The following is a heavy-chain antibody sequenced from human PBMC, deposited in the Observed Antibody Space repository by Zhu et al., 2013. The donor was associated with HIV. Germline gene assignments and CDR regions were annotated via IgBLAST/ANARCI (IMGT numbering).Heavy chain of an antibody. CDR2: INPNSGDT. D-gene: IGHD2-2*01. CDR3: ARIVVYCSSVTCSDY. V-gene: IGHV1-2*02. Sequence: QAQLVQSGAEVTKPGASVKVSCKASGYTFTDYYVYWVRQAPGQGLEWMGWINPNSGDTNYAQKFQGRVTMTRDTSISTVYMELSSLRSDDTAVYYCARIVVYCSSVTCSDYWGQGTLVTVSS. J-gene: IGHJ4*02. CDR1: GYTFTDYY.